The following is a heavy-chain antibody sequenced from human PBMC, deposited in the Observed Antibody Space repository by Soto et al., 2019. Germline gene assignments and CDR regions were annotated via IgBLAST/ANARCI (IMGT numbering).Heavy chain of an antibody. D-gene: IGHD6-13*01. J-gene: IGHJ4*02. CDR1: GFTFSSYG. Sequence: QVQLVESGGGVVQPGRSLRLSCAASGFTFSSYGMHWVRQAPGKGLEWVAVISYDGSNKYYADSVKGRFTISRDNSKNTLYLQMNSLRAEDTAVYYCAKIPSWSGYYCDSWGQGTLVTVSS. V-gene: IGHV3-30*18. CDR3: AKIPSWSGYYCDS. CDR2: ISYDGSNK.